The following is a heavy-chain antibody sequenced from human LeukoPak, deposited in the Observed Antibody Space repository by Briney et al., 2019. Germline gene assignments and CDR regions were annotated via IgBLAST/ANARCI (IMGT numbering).Heavy chain of an antibody. Sequence: PGGSLRLSCAASGFTFNSYAVSWGRQAPGKGLEWVSHISGSGGDTYYADSVKGRFTISRDNSKNTLYLQMNSLRAEDTAVYYCARNPRLDTYYYGMDVWGQGTTVTVSS. V-gene: IGHV3-23*01. CDR3: ARNPRLDTYYYGMDV. J-gene: IGHJ6*02. D-gene: IGHD6-19*01. CDR2: ISGSGGDT. CDR1: GFTFNSYA.